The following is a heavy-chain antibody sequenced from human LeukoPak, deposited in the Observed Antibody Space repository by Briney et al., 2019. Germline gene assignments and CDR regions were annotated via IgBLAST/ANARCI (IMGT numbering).Heavy chain of an antibody. D-gene: IGHD3-22*01. J-gene: IGHJ4*02. V-gene: IGHV5-10-1*01. Sequence: GESLKISCKGSPYSFTSYWISWVRQMPGKGLEWMGRIDPSDSYTDYSPSFQGHVTISADKSSRTAYLQWNSLKASDTAIYYCARRPYDTSGYHHRFDYWGQGTLVTVSS. CDR3: ARRPYDTSGYHHRFDY. CDR1: PYSFTSYW. CDR2: IDPSDSYT.